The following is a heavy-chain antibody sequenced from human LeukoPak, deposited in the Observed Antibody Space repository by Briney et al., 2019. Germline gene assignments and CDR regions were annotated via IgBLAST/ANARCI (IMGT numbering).Heavy chain of an antibody. CDR2: INPSAGYT. CDR1: GYTFTSCH. Sequence: ASVMVSCKASGYTFTSCHMHWVRQAPGQGLEWMGIINPSAGYTTYAQKFQGRVTMTRDTSTSTVYMELSSLRSEDTAVYFCAGDLCGDYFFDYWGREPWSPSPQ. CDR3: AGDLCGDYFFDY. J-gene: IGHJ4*02. V-gene: IGHV1-46*01. D-gene: IGHD4-17*01.